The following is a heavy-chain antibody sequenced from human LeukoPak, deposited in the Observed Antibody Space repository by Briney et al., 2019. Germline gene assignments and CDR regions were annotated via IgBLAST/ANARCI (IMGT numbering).Heavy chain of an antibody. CDR2: IYYSGST. J-gene: IGHJ5*02. V-gene: IGHV4-31*03. CDR1: GGSISSGGYY. CDR3: ARNHKDWFHP. Sequence: SQTLSLTCTVSGGSISSGGYYWSWIRQHPGKGLEWIGYIYYSGSTYYNPSLKSRVTISVDTSKNQFSLKLSSVTAADTAVYYCARNHKDWFHPWAREPRVTVSS.